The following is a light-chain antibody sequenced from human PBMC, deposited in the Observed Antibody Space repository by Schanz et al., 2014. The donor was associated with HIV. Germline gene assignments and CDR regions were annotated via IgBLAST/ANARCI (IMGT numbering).Light chain of an antibody. J-gene: IGLJ1*01. CDR3: SSYTSSSPLGV. V-gene: IGLV2-14*02. CDR2: EGA. CDR1: ISDVGSYNL. Sequence: QSALTQSASVSGSPGQSITISCTGTISDVGSYNLVSWYQQHPGKAPKLMIYEGAKRPSGVSSRFSGSKSDNTASLTISGLQAEDEADYYCSSYTSSSPLGVFGTGTKLTVL.